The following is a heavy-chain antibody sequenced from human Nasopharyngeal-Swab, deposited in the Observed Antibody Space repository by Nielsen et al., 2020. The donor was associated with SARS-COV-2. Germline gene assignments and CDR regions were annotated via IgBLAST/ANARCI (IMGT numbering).Heavy chain of an antibody. D-gene: IGHD3-22*01. CDR1: GGSISSYY. CDR2: IYYSGST. V-gene: IGHV4-59*01. Sequence: AGSLTLSCTVSGGSISSYYWSWIRPPPGQGLEWIGYIYYSGSTNYHPSLKSRVTISVDTSKNQFSLKLSSVTAADTAVYYCARVGTYYYDSSGYYPTPSFDYWGQGTLVTVSS. J-gene: IGHJ4*02. CDR3: ARVGTYYYDSSGYYPTPSFDY.